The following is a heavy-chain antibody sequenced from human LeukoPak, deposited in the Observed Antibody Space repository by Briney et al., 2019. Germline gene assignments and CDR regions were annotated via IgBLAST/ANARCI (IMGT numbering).Heavy chain of an antibody. D-gene: IGHD6-19*01. Sequence: GGSLRLSCAASGFTFSSYGMHWVRQAPGKRLEWVAVISYDGSNKYYADSVKGRFTISRDNSKNTLYLQMNSLRAEDTAVYYCAKDKAVAGYFDYWGQGTLVTVSS. V-gene: IGHV3-30*18. J-gene: IGHJ4*02. CDR2: ISYDGSNK. CDR1: GFTFSSYG. CDR3: AKDKAVAGYFDY.